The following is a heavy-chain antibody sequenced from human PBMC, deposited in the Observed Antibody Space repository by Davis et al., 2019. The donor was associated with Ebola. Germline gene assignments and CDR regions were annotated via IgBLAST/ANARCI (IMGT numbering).Heavy chain of an antibody. J-gene: IGHJ2*01. D-gene: IGHD2-2*02. CDR3: AREREPDIVVVPAAIPIWYFDL. Sequence: SVKVSCKASGGTFSSYAISWVRQAPGQGLEWMGRIIPILGIANYAQKFQGRVTITADKSTSTAYMELSSLRSEDTAVYYCAREREPDIVVVPAAIPIWYFDLWGRGTLVTVSS. CDR2: IIPILGIA. V-gene: IGHV1-69*04. CDR1: GGTFSSYA.